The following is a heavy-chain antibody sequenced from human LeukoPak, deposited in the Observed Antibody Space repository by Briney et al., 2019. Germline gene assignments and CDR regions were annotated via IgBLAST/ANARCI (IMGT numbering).Heavy chain of an antibody. CDR1: GFTSSSYA. Sequence: GGSLRLSCAASGFTSSSYAMHWVRQAPGKGLEWVAVISYDGSNKYYADSVKGRFTISRDNAKNSLYLQMNSLRAEDTALYHCARDRRGSGDFDYWGQGTLVTVST. V-gene: IGHV3-30-3*01. CDR2: ISYDGSNK. J-gene: IGHJ4*02. D-gene: IGHD3-10*01. CDR3: ARDRRGSGDFDY.